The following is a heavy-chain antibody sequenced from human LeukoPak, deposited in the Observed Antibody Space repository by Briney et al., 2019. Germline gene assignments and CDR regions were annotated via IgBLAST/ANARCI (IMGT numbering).Heavy chain of an antibody. CDR1: SGSISSYL. D-gene: IGHD2-2*02. V-gene: IGHV4-4*07. Sequence: TSETLSLTCTVSSGSISSYLWGWVRQPPGKGLEWIGRIYTTGTTHYNPSLKSRVTMSIDTSTNQFSLNLRSMTAADTAVYYCGRQGYTASHYFLDFWSQGTLVAVS. J-gene: IGHJ4*02. CDR3: GRQGYTASHYFLDF. CDR2: IYTTGTT.